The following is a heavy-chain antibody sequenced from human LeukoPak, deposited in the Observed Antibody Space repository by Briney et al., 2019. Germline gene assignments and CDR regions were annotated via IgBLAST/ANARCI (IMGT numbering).Heavy chain of an antibody. CDR1: GGSFSGYY. CDR3: ARKRWIQLWFFDY. J-gene: IGHJ4*02. CDR2: INHSGST. D-gene: IGHD5-18*01. V-gene: IGHV4-34*01. Sequence: SETLSLTCAVYGGSFSGYYWSWIRQPPGKGLEWIGEINHSGSTNYNPSLKSRVTISVDTSKNQFSLKLSSVTAADTAVHYCARKRWIQLWFFDYWGQGTLVTVSS.